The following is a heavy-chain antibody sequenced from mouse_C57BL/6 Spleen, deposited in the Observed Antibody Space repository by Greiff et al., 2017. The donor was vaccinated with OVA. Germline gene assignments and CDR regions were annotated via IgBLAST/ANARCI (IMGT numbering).Heavy chain of an antibody. Sequence: QVQLQQPGAELVRPGSSVKLSCQASGYTFTSYWMDWVKQRPGQGLEWIGNIYPSDSETHYNQQFKDKATLTVDKSSSTAYMQLSSLTSKDSAVYYCATYGRGYCDVWGTGTTVTVSS. D-gene: IGHD1-1*01. CDR1: GYTFTSYW. J-gene: IGHJ1*03. V-gene: IGHV1-61*01. CDR3: ATYGRGYCDV. CDR2: IYPSDSET.